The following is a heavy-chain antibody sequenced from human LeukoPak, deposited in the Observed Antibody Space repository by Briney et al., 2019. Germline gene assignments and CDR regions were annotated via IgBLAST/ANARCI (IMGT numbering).Heavy chain of an antibody. D-gene: IGHD3-10*01. CDR2: INPNSGGT. CDR1: GYTFTGFH. CDR3: AKTRVGIRGVYPTGAFDI. J-gene: IGHJ3*02. V-gene: IGHV1-2*02. Sequence: ASVKVSCKASGYTFTGFHMHWVRQAPGQGLEWMGWINPNSGGTNYAQKFQGRVTMTRDTSISTAYMELSRLRSDDTAVYYCAKTRVGIRGVYPTGAFDIWGQGTMVTVSS.